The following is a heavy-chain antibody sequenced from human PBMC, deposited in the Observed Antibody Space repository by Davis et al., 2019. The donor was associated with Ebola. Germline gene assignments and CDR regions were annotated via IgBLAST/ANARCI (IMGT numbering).Heavy chain of an antibody. Sequence: GGSLRPSCAASGFTSDDYAMHWVRQAPGKGLEWVSGISWNRGSIGYADSVKGRFTISRDNAKNSLYLQMNSLRAEDTALYYCAKAGPYCSGGSGYSPYFDYWGQGTLVTVSS. V-gene: IGHV3-9*02. CDR2: ISWNRGSI. CDR3: AKAGPYCSGGSGYSPYFDY. D-gene: IGHD2-15*01. CDR1: GFTSDDYA. J-gene: IGHJ4*02.